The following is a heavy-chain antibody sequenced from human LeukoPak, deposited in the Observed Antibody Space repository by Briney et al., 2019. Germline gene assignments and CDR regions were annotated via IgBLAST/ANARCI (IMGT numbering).Heavy chain of an antibody. J-gene: IGHJ4*02. V-gene: IGHV4-59*12. Sequence: SETLSLTCTVSGGSISSYYWSWIRQPPGKGLEWIGYIYYSGSTNYNPSLKSRVTISVDTSKNRFSLKLSSVTAADTAVYYCARDRGYYGSGSPYFDYWGQGTLVTVSS. CDR2: IYYSGST. CDR1: GGSISSYY. CDR3: ARDRGYYGSGSPYFDY. D-gene: IGHD3-10*01.